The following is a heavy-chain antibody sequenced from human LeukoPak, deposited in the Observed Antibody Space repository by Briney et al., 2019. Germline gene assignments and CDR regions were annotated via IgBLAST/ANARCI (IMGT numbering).Heavy chain of an antibody. D-gene: IGHD3-10*01. CDR3: AKLAKYFYGSETYYFFEH. CDR2: ISYDGSNK. J-gene: IGHJ4*02. V-gene: IGHV3-30*18. CDR1: GFTFTSYG. Sequence: GGSLRLSCAASGFTFTSYGMHWVRQAPGKGLEWVAVISYDGSNKYYADSVKGRFTISRDNSKNTLYLQMNSLRAEDTAVYYCAKLAKYFYGSETYYFFEHWGQGTPVTASS.